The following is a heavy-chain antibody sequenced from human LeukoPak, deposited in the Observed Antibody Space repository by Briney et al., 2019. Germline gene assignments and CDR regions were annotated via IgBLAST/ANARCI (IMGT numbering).Heavy chain of an antibody. J-gene: IGHJ4*02. Sequence: ASVKVSCKASGYTFTKYGIIWARLAPGQGLEWMGWISAGNGNTNYAQKLQGRVTMTTDTSTSTAYMELRGLRSEDTAVYYCARDGSSVAEYWGQGTPVTVSS. CDR3: ARDGSSVAEY. D-gene: IGHD6-19*01. CDR1: GYTFTKYG. V-gene: IGHV1-18*01. CDR2: ISAGNGNT.